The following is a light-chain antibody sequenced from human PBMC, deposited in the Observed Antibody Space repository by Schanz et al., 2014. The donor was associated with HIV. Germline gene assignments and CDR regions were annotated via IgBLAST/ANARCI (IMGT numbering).Light chain of an antibody. J-gene: IGLJ2*01. CDR1: NSDVGSYNF. CDR3: CSYGGSSVV. Sequence: QSALTQPASVSGSPGQSITISCTGTNSDVGSYNFVSWYQQHPGKAPKLMIYEGSKRPSGVSNRFSGSKSGNTASLTISGLQAEDEADYYCCSYGGSSVVFGGGTKLTVL. CDR2: EGS. V-gene: IGLV2-23*01.